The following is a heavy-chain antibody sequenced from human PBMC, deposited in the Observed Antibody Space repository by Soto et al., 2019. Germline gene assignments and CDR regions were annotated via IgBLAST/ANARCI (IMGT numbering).Heavy chain of an antibody. V-gene: IGHV1-18*04. D-gene: IGHD3-3*01. CDR1: GYSFGIFG. CDR3: AREPHEYWSSYLFDS. Sequence: QVQLVQSGGEVKKPGASVKVSCKASGYSFGIFGMNWVRQSPGLGLEWMGWISPYNGKTEIAEKFQGRVSMAMDTSKSTAYMEVRNLRSEDTAVYFCAREPHEYWSSYLFDSWGQGTLVTVSS. CDR2: ISPYNGKT. J-gene: IGHJ5*01.